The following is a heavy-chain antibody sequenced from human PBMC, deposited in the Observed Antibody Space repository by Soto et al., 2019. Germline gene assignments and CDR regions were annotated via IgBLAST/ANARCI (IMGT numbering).Heavy chain of an antibody. CDR3: ERVGCSASCFSDLFDP. V-gene: IGHV3-11*01. Sequence: QVHLVESGGGLVKPGGSLRLSCAASGFTFSDYYMHWIRQAPGKGLEWVSYISGSGDTIHYADSVQGRFTISRDNAKSSLYLQMSSLRAEDTAVYYCERVGCSASCFSDLFDPWGQGTLVTVSS. CDR1: GFTFSDYY. CDR2: ISGSGDTI. J-gene: IGHJ5*02. D-gene: IGHD2-2*01.